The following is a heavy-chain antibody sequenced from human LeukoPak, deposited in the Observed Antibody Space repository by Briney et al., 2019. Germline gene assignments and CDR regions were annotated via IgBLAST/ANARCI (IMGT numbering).Heavy chain of an antibody. CDR3: ARDLRYFDWLLSDAFDI. CDR1: GYTFTSYG. CDR2: ISAYNGNT. J-gene: IGHJ3*02. Sequence: ASVKVSCKASGYTFTSYGISWVRQAPGQGLEWMGWISAYNGNTNYAQKLQGRVTMTTDTSTSTAYMELRSLRSDDTAVYYCARDLRYFDWLLSDAFDIWGQGTMVTVSS. D-gene: IGHD3-9*01. V-gene: IGHV1-18*01.